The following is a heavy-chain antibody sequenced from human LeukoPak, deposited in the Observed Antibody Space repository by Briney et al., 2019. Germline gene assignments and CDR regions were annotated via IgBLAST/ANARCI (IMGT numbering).Heavy chain of an antibody. CDR3: ARGGILTGYYKXXWXDP. CDR1: GGSFSGYY. V-gene: IGHV4-34*01. Sequence: PSETLSLTCAVYGGSFSGYYWSWIRQPPGKGLEWIGEINHSGSTNYNPSLKSRVTISVDTSKNQFSLKLSSVTAADTAVYYCARGGILTGYYKXXWXDPWGQGTLVTVSS. CDR2: INHSGST. D-gene: IGHD3-9*01. J-gene: IGHJ5*02.